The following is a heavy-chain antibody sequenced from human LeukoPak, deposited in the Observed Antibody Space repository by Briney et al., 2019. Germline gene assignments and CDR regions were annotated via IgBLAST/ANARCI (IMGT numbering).Heavy chain of an antibody. CDR1: GFTFSKYG. CDR2: ISTSSSYI. CDR3: ARDIQVVAATDSHFDY. V-gene: IGHV3-21*01. J-gene: IGHJ4*02. Sequence: GGSLRLSCAASGFTFSKYGMNWVRQAPGKGLEWVSSISTSSSYIYYADSVKGRFTIPRDNARNSLFLQMNSLRAEDTAVYFCARDIQVVAATDSHFDYWGQGTLVTVSS. D-gene: IGHD2-15*01.